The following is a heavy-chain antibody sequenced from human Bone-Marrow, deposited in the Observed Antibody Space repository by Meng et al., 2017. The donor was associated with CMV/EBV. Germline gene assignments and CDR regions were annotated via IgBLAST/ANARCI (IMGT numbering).Heavy chain of an antibody. J-gene: IGHJ4*02. CDR3: TTGYCTNGVCYSDGD. CDR1: GFTFSNAW. V-gene: IGHV3-15*01. CDR2: IKSKTDGGTT. D-gene: IGHD2-8*01. Sequence: GESLKISCAASGFTFSNAWMSWVRQAPGKGLEWVGRIKSKTDGGTTDYAAPVKGRFTISRDDSKNTLYLQMNSLKTEDTAVYYCTTGYCTNGVCYSDGDWGQGTLVNGAS.